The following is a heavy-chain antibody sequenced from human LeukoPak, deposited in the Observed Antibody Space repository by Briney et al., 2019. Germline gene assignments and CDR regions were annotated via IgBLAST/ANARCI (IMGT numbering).Heavy chain of an antibody. D-gene: IGHD6-6*01. CDR2: INPSSGGT. CDR1: GYTFTGYY. Sequence: GASVKVSCKASGYTFTGYYMHWVRQAPGQGLEWMGRINPSSGGTNYAQKFQGRVTMTRDTSISTAYMELSRLRSDDTAVYYCARAPEYCSSYLIDYWGQGTLVTVSS. J-gene: IGHJ4*02. CDR3: ARAPEYCSSYLIDY. V-gene: IGHV1-2*06.